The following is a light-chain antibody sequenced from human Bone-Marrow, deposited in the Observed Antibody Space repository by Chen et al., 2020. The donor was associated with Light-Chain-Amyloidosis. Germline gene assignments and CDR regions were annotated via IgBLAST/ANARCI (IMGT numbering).Light chain of an antibody. J-gene: IGKJ4*01. CDR3: MQALQTPLT. Sequence: DIVLTQSPLALPVTPGEPASISCRSSQSLLHSNGHTYLDWYLQKPGKSPQVLSYLGSERASGVPDRFSGSGSGTDFTLKISRVEAEDVGVYYCMQALQTPLTFGGGTKVELK. CDR1: QSLLHSNGHTY. V-gene: IGKV2-28*01. CDR2: LGS.